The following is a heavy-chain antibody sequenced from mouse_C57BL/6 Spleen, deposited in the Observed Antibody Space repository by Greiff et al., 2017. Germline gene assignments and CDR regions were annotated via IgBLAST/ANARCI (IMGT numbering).Heavy chain of an antibody. CDR1: GYTFTSYG. Sequence: VQRVESGAELARPGASVKLSCKASGYTFTSYGISWVKQRTGQGLEWIGEIYPRSGNTYYNEKFKGKATRTADKSSSTAYMELRSLTSEDSAVYFCARREAYYSNYLFDYWGQGTTLTVSS. J-gene: IGHJ2*01. D-gene: IGHD2-5*01. CDR3: ARREAYYSNYLFDY. CDR2: IYPRSGNT. V-gene: IGHV1-81*01.